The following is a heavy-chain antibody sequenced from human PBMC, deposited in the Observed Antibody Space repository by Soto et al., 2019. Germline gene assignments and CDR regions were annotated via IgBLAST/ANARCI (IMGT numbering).Heavy chain of an antibody. CDR3: ARAAPSGSSDY. D-gene: IGHD3-10*01. CDR2: IYHSGST. J-gene: IGHJ4*02. V-gene: IGHV4-30-2*01. Sequence: QLQLQESGSGLVKPSQTLSLTCAVSGGSIRSGGYSWSWIRQPPGKGLEWIGYIYHSGSTYYNPSLKRRVTISGDRSKNQFSLKLSSVPAADAAVDYCARAAPSGSSDYWGQGTLVTVSS. CDR1: GGSIRSGGYS.